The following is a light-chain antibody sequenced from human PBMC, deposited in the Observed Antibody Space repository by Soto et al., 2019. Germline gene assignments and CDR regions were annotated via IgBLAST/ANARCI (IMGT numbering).Light chain of an antibody. Sequence: HSLLTQSPSASGSPGQSVTISCTGTSRDIGGYDSVSWYPKHPGKATKVMSYDVSKRPSGVPDRFSGSKSGNTASLTVSALQAEDEADYYCSSYTDRNNLVFGTGTKV. V-gene: IGLV2-8*01. J-gene: IGLJ1*01. CDR3: SSYTDRNNLV. CDR2: DVS. CDR1: SRDIGGYDS.